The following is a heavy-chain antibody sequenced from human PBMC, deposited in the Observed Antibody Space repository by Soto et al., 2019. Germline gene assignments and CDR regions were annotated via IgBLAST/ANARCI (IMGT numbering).Heavy chain of an antibody. CDR1: GFTFSSYA. J-gene: IGHJ6*02. Sequence: LRLSCAASGFTFSSYAMSWVRQAPGKGLEWVSAISGSGGSTYYADSVKGRFTISRDNSKNTLYLQMNSLRAEDTAVYYCAKPLNLRFLEWLMYYGMAVWGQGTTVTVAS. CDR3: AKPLNLRFLEWLMYYGMAV. CDR2: ISGSGGST. V-gene: IGHV3-23*01. D-gene: IGHD3-3*01.